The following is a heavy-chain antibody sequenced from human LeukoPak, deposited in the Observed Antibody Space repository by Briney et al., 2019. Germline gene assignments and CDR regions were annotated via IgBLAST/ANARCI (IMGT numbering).Heavy chain of an antibody. CDR2: INPNSGGT. D-gene: IGHD3-22*01. Sequence: ASVKVSCKASGYTFTGYYMHWVRQAPGQGLEWMGWINPNSGGTNYAQKFQGRVTMTRDTSISTAYMELSRLRSDDTAVYYCARASVVWFDSSSYYYGYWGQGTLVTVSS. J-gene: IGHJ4*02. CDR1: GYTFTGYY. CDR3: ARASVVWFDSSSYYYGY. V-gene: IGHV1-2*02.